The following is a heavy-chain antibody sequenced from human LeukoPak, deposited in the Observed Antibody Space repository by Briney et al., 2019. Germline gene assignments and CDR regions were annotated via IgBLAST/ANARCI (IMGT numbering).Heavy chain of an antibody. V-gene: IGHV4-38-2*02. CDR2: IYHSGST. CDR1: GYSIGSGYY. CDR3: ARGLYDFWSGYYHYFDY. J-gene: IGHJ4*02. D-gene: IGHD3-3*01. Sequence: SETLSLTCTVSGYSIGSGYYWGWIRQPPGKGLEWIGSIYHSGSTYYNPSLQSRVTISVDTSKNQFSLNLNSVTAADTAVYYCARGLYDFWSGYYHYFDYWGQGTLVTVSS.